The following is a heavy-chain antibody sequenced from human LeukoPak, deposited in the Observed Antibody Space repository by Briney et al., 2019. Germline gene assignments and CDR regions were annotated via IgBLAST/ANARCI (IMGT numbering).Heavy chain of an antibody. V-gene: IGHV4-39*01. J-gene: IGHJ4*02. CDR1: GGSISSSSYY. Sequence: SETLSLTCTVSGGSISSSSYYWGWIRQPPGKGLEWIGSIYYSGSTHYNPSLKSRVTISVDTSKNQFSLKLSSVTAADTAVYYCASGSGSYPFDYWGQGTLVTVSS. CDR2: IYYSGST. D-gene: IGHD1-26*01. CDR3: ASGSGSYPFDY.